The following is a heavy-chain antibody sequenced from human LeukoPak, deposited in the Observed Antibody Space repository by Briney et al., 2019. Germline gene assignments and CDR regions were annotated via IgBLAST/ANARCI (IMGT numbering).Heavy chain of an antibody. Sequence: PSETLSLTCTVSGDSISSSSYYWGWIRQPPGKGLEWIGSIYYSGSTYYNPSLKSRVTISVDTSKYQFSLKLSSVTAADTAVYYCARLLQVGATLDYWGQGTLVTVSS. CDR3: ARLLQVGATLDY. CDR1: GDSISSSSYY. D-gene: IGHD1-26*01. CDR2: IYYSGST. V-gene: IGHV4-39*07. J-gene: IGHJ4*02.